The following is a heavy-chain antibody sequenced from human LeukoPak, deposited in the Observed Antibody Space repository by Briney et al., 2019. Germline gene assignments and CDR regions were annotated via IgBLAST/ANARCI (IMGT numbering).Heavy chain of an antibody. CDR2: IKEDGSEK. V-gene: IGHV3-7*01. D-gene: IGHD1-1*01. CDR3: ANEGGGAFDF. CDR1: GFTFSSYA. J-gene: IGHJ3*01. Sequence: PGGSLRLSCAASGFTFSSYAMSWVRQAPGKGLEWVANIKEDGSEKYYVDSVKGRFTISRDNAKNSLYLQMNSLRAEDTAVYYCANEGGGAFDFWGQGTMVTVSS.